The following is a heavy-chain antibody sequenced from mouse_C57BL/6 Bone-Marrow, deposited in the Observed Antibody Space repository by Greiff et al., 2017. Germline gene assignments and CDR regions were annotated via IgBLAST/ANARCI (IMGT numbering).Heavy chain of an antibody. Sequence: QVQLQQSGAELARPGASVKLSCKASGYTFTSYGISWVKQRTGQGLEWIGEIDPRSGYTYYNEKFKGQATLTADKSSSTADMVLRSLTSEDSAVYFCAVQLGPWCADWGQGTLVTVAA. CDR3: AVQLGPWCAD. D-gene: IGHD4-1*02. CDR1: GYTFTSYG. CDR2: IDPRSGYT. V-gene: IGHV1-81*01. J-gene: IGHJ3*01.